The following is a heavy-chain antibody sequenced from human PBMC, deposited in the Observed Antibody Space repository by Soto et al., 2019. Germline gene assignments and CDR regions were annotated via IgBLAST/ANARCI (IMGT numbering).Heavy chain of an antibody. D-gene: IGHD2-2*01. CDR2: IKEDGSEK. Sequence: EVQLVESGGGLVQPGGSLTLSCAASGFTFGDFWMNWVRQAPGKGLEWVANIKEDGSEKYFLDSVKGRFTISRDNAKNSVYLQINRLRAENTGVYYCARDLGRTAAGYYYYDAMDVWGQGTTVTVSS. J-gene: IGHJ6*02. CDR1: GFTFGDFW. CDR3: ARDLGRTAAGYYYYDAMDV. V-gene: IGHV3-7*01.